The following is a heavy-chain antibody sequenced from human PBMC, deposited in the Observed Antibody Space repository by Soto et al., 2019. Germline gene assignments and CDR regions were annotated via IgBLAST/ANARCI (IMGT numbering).Heavy chain of an antibody. J-gene: IGHJ3*02. CDR3: ARAGCYACAFDI. D-gene: IGHD2-2*01. Sequence: GGSLRLSCAASGFTFRSYWMHWVRQVPGKGLVWVSRMNSDGSSIRYADSVKGRFTISRDNANNTVYLQMNSLRAEDTALYYCARAGCYACAFDIWGRGTTVTVSS. V-gene: IGHV3-74*01. CDR2: MNSDGSSI. CDR1: GFTFRSYW.